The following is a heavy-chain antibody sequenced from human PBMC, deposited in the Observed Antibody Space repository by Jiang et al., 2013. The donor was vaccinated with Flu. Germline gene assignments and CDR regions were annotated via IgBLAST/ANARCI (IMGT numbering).Heavy chain of an antibody. V-gene: IGHV4-59*01. CDR3: ARARQWLADFDY. J-gene: IGHJ4*02. D-gene: IGHD6-19*01. CDR1: GASISNYY. CDR2: IHYSGST. Sequence: GPGLVKPSETLSLTCTVSGASISNYYWSWIRQPPGKGLEWIGYIHYSGSTNYNPSLKSRVTISIDTSKNQFSLKLSSVTAADTAVYYCARARQWLADFDYWGQGTLVTVSS.